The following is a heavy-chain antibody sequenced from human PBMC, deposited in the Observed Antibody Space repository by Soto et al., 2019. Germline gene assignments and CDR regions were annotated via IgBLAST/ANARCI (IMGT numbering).Heavy chain of an antibody. J-gene: IGHJ6*02. V-gene: IGHV3-23*01. Sequence: GGSLRLSCAASGFTFSSYAMSWVRQAPGNGLEWVSAISGSGGSTYYADSVKGRFTISRDNSKNTLYLQMNSLRAEDTAVYYCAKEGYSSSSRYYYYYGMDVWGHGTTVTVSS. CDR1: GFTFSSYA. D-gene: IGHD6-6*01. CDR3: AKEGYSSSSRYYYYYGMDV. CDR2: ISGSGGST.